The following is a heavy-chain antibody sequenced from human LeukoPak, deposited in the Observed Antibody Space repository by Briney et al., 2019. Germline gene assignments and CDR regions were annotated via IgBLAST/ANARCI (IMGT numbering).Heavy chain of an antibody. CDR3: ARYDSTGYYYAFDY. CDR1: GGSISSYY. D-gene: IGHD3-22*01. CDR2: IYYSGSI. Sequence: PSETLSLTCTVSGGSISSYYWSWIRQPPGKGLEWIGYIYYSGSINYNPSLKSRVTISIDTSKNQFSLKLSSVTAVGTAVYYCARYDSTGYYYAFDYWGQGTLVTVSS. V-gene: IGHV4-59*01. J-gene: IGHJ4*02.